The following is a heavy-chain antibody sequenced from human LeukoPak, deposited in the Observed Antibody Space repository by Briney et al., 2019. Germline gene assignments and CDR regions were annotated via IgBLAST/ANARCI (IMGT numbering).Heavy chain of an antibody. J-gene: IGHJ4*02. V-gene: IGHV3-30-3*01. CDR3: ARVLNWGDSIL. CDR1: GFTLSSYA. CDR2: ISYDGSNK. D-gene: IGHD7-27*01. Sequence: GRSLRLSFAASGFTLSSYAVHLVRQAPGKGLEWVAVISYDGSNKYYADSVKGRFTISRGNSKNTLYLQMNSLRAVDTAIYYCARVLNWGDSILWRQGTLVTVSS.